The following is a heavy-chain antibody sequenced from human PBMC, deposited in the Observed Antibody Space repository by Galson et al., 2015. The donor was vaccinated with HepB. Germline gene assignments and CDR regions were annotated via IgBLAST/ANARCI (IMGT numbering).Heavy chain of an antibody. CDR3: ARGRGIVPAAMKGAGWFDP. V-gene: IGHV4-31*03. CDR1: GGSISSGGYY. D-gene: IGHD2-2*01. Sequence: LSLTCTVSGGSISSGGYYWSWIRQHPGKGLEWIGYIYYSGSTYYNPSLKSRVTISVDTSKNQFSLKLSSVTAADTAVYYCARGRGIVPAAMKGAGWFDPWGQGTLVTVSS. CDR2: IYYSGST. J-gene: IGHJ5*02.